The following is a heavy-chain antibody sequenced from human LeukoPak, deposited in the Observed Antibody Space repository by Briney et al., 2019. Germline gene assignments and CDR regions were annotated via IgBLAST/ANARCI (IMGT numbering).Heavy chain of an antibody. Sequence: TLSLTCTVSGGSISSGSYCWSWIQQPAGKGLEWIVRIYTSGSTNYNPSLKSRVTISVDTSKNQFSLKLSSVTAADTAVYYCARGVGATGFDYWGQGTLVTVSS. CDR3: ARGVGATGFDY. J-gene: IGHJ4*02. CDR2: IYTSGST. CDR1: GGSISSGSYC. D-gene: IGHD1-26*01. V-gene: IGHV4-61*02.